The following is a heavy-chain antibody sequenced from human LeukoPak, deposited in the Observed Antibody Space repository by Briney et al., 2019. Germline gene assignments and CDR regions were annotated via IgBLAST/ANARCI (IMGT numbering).Heavy chain of an antibody. CDR2: INPNSGGS. CDR3: ARVSRVGYTDY. V-gene: IGHV1-2*06. D-gene: IGHD5-18*01. CDR1: GYTFTDYY. J-gene: IGHJ4*02. Sequence: ASVKVSCKASGYTFTDYYMHWVRQAPGQGLEWMGRINPNSGGSNYAQKFQDRVTMTRDTSISTAYMALNSLRSDDAAVYYCARVSRVGYTDYWGQGTLVTVSS.